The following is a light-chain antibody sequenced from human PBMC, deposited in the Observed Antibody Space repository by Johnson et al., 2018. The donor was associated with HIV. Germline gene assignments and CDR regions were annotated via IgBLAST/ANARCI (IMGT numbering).Light chain of an antibody. Sequence: QSVLTQPPSVSAAPGQKVTISCSGASSNIDNDYVSWYQQIPGTAPKLLIYDNNKRPSGIPYRFSGSKSGSSATLAITGLQTGDEGDYYCGSWDTSLSASLFGTGTKVSVL. CDR3: GSWDTSLSASL. J-gene: IGLJ1*01. CDR2: DNN. CDR1: SSNIDNDY. V-gene: IGLV1-51*01.